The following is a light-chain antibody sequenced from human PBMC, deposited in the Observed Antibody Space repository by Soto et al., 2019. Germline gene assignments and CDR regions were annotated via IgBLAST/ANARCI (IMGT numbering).Light chain of an antibody. Sequence: EIVLTQSPATLSLSPGDRATLSCRASQSVTRYLAWYQQKRGQAPRLLIYDTSSRATGIPARFSGGGSGTDFPLTISSLEPEDFAVYYCQQRTTWPTFGGGTKVEIK. CDR3: QQRTTWPT. CDR1: QSVTRY. V-gene: IGKV3-11*01. CDR2: DTS. J-gene: IGKJ4*01.